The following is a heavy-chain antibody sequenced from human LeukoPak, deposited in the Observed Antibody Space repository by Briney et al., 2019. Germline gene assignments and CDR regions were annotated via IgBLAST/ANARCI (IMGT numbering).Heavy chain of an antibody. D-gene: IGHD3-22*01. Sequence: PSETLSLTCTVSGGSISSSSYYWGWIRQPPGKGLEWIGSIYYSGSTYYNPSLKSRVTISVDTSKNQFSLKLSSVTAADTAVYYCARLYYYDSSGQPDAFDIWGQGTMVTVSS. CDR2: IYYSGST. CDR3: ARLYYYDSSGQPDAFDI. J-gene: IGHJ3*02. CDR1: GGSISSSSYY. V-gene: IGHV4-39*07.